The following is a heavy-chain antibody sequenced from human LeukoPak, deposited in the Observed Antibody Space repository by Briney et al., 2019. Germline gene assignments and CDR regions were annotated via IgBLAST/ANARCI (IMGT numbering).Heavy chain of an antibody. CDR1: GYTFTSYD. Sequence: GASVKVSCKASGYTFTSYDINWVRQATGQGLEWMGWMNPNRGNTGYAQKFQGRVTMTRNTSISTAYMELSSLRSEDTAVYYCARAYDSSGYNGYWGQGTLVTVSS. D-gene: IGHD3-22*01. CDR2: MNPNRGNT. V-gene: IGHV1-8*01. J-gene: IGHJ4*02. CDR3: ARAYDSSGYNGY.